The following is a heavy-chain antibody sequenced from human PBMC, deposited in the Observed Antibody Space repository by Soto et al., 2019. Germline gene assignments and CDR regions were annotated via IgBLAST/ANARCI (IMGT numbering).Heavy chain of an antibody. Sequence: SETLSLTRTVSGASINSGDYYWSWIRQPPGKGLEWIGYIYYSGSTYYNPSLKSRVTISVDTSKNQFSLKLSSVTAADTAVYYCAGFSEVAATEINWFDPWGQGTLVTVSS. CDR1: GASINSGDYY. D-gene: IGHD2-15*01. CDR2: IYYSGST. CDR3: AGFSEVAATEINWFDP. J-gene: IGHJ5*02. V-gene: IGHV4-30-4*01.